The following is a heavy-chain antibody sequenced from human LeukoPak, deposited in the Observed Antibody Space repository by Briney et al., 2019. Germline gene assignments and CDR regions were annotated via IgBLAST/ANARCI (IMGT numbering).Heavy chain of an antibody. V-gene: IGHV4-4*07. D-gene: IGHD6-13*01. J-gene: IGHJ6*03. CDR3: ARDLEGIDSRSWYSYYYMDV. CDR1: GGSISTYY. Sequence: SETLSLTCTVSGGSISTYYWSWIRQPAGKGLEWVGRISTSDSTNYNPSLKSRVTMSVDTSKNQFSLKLTSVTAVDTAVYYCARDLEGIDSRSWYSYYYMDVWGKGTTVTVSS. CDR2: ISTSDST.